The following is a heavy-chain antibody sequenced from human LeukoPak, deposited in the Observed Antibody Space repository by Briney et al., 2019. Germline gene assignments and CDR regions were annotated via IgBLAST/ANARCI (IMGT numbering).Heavy chain of an antibody. CDR3: AKDAVYCSSTSCYGREGGEIDY. Sequence: PGGSLRLSCAASGFTFSSYAMHWVRQAPGKGLEWVAVISYDGSNKYYADSVKGRFTISRDNSKNTLYLQMNSLRGEDTAVYYCAKDAVYCSSTSCYGREGGEIDYWGQGTLVTVSS. D-gene: IGHD2-2*01. CDR1: GFTFSSYA. J-gene: IGHJ4*02. V-gene: IGHV3-30*18. CDR2: ISYDGSNK.